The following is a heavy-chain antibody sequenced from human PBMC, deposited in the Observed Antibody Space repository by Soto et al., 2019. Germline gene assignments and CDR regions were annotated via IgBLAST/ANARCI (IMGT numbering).Heavy chain of an antibody. CDR3: TKRRSARPGFDAFDL. CDR2: ISGASGSS. Sequence: SLRLSCAASGFTFEAYSLHWVRQLPGKGLEWVAGISGASGSSGYADSVRGRFTVSRDNAKNSLFLQMGSLSPEDTALYYCTKRRSARPGFDAFDLWGQGTMVTVPS. J-gene: IGHJ3*01. CDR1: GFTFEAYS. V-gene: IGHV3-9*01.